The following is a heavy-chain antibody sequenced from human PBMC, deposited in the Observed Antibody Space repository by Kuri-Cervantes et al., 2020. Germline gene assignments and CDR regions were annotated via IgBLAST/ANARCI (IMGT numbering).Heavy chain of an antibody. CDR2: VKPSDGTT. D-gene: IGHD3-10*01. V-gene: IGHV1-46*01. CDR1: GYTFTSYH. J-gene: IGHJ4*02. Sequence: ASVKVSCKTSGYTFTSYHIHWVRQAPGEGLEWMGVVKPSDGTTISAQKFQGRVAMTTDSSTSTVYMELTSPRSEDTAMYYCARVRAGTRGAAAKVYYWGQGTLVTVSS. CDR3: ARVRAGTRGAAAKVYY.